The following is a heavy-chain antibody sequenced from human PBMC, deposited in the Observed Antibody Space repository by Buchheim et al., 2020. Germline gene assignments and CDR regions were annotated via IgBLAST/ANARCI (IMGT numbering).Heavy chain of an antibody. CDR3: ARKSDSLMGAGGDC. J-gene: IGHJ4*02. CDR1: GFNVNRNF. V-gene: IGHV3-66*01. D-gene: IGHD3-16*01. Sequence: EVHLVESGGGLVQPGGSLRLSCAASGFNVNRNFMTWVRQAPGKGLEWVSLIYGGGDTQYADSVKGRFTISRDNSQNMLYLQMNSLRAEDTAVYYCARKSDSLMGAGGDCWGQGTL. CDR2: IYGGGDT.